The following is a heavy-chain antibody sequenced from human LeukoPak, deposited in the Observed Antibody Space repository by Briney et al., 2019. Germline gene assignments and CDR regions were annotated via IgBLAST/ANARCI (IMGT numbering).Heavy chain of an antibody. D-gene: IGHD3-9*01. CDR2: IYHSGST. CDR3: ARGIRYFDWLLDY. V-gene: IGHV4-4*02. Sequence: SETLSLTCAVSGGSISSSNWWSGVRPPPGKGLEWIGEIYHSGSTNYNPSLKSRVTISVDKSKNQLSLKLSSVTAADTAVYYCARGIRYFDWLLDYWGQGTLVTVSP. J-gene: IGHJ4*02. CDR1: GGSISSSNW.